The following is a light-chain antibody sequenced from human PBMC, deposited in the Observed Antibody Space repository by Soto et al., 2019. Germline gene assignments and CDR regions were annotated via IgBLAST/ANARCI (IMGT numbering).Light chain of an antibody. CDR1: QTISDW. CDR3: QQYNSYST. CDR2: KAS. J-gene: IGKJ4*01. Sequence: DIQMTQSPSTLYASVGDRVTITCRASQTISDWLAWYQQKPGKAPNLLIFKASHLENGVPFRFSGSGSGTEFTLTISSLQPDDFATYYCQQYNSYSTFGGGTKVDIK. V-gene: IGKV1-5*03.